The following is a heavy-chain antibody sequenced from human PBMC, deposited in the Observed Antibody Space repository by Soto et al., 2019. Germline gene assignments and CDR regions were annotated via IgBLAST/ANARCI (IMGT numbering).Heavy chain of an antibody. Sequence: GGSLRLSCAASGFTFSNAWMSWVRQAPGKGLEWVGRIKSKTDGGTTDYAAPVKGRFTISRDDSKNTLYLQMNSLKTEDTAVYYCTTEDYDFWSGYYWFDPWGQGTLVTVSS. CDR1: GFTFSNAW. CDR2: IKSKTDGGTT. J-gene: IGHJ5*02. CDR3: TTEDYDFWSGYYWFDP. V-gene: IGHV3-15*01. D-gene: IGHD3-3*01.